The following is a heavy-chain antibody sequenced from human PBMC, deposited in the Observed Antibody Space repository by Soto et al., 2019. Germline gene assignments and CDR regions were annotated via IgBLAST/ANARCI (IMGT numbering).Heavy chain of an antibody. J-gene: IGHJ4*02. CDR2: ISPYNGQT. CDR1: GYTFNNYG. Sequence: QDQLVQSGAEVKKPGASVKVSCKASGYTFNNYGITWVRQAPGQGLEWIGWISPYNGQTNYAQKLQDRVTMTTDTTPSTAYMDLRSLTSDDTAVYSCARPRNYFDYWAQGTLLTVSS. CDR3: ARPRNYFDY. V-gene: IGHV1-18*01.